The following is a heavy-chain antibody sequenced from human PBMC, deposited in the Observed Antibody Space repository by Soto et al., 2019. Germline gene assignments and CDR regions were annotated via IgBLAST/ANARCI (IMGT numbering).Heavy chain of an antibody. CDR3: AKDNHIDYGMDV. CDR2: ISYDGSNK. CDR1: GFTFSSYG. J-gene: IGHJ6*02. Sequence: PGGSLRLSCAASGFTFSSYGMHWVRQAPGKGLEWVAVISYDGSNKYYADSVKGRFTISRDNSKNTLYLQMNSLRAEDTAVYYCAKDNHIDYGMDVWGQGTTVTVSS. D-gene: IGHD5-12*01. V-gene: IGHV3-30*18.